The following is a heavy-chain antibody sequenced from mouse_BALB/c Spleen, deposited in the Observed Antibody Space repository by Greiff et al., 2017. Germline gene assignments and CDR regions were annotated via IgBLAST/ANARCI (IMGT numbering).Heavy chain of an antibody. CDR1: GFTFSSYA. CDR3: ARDYYGSSFLRWYFDV. D-gene: IGHD1-1*01. V-gene: IGHV5-9-4*01. CDR2: ISSGGSYT. J-gene: IGHJ1*01. Sequence: EVQVVESGGGLVKPGGSLKLSCAASGFTFSSYAMSWVRQSPEKRLEWVAEISSGGSYTYYPDTVTGRFTISRDNAKNTLYLEMSSLRSEDTAMYYCARDYYGSSFLRWYFDVWGAGTTVTVSS.